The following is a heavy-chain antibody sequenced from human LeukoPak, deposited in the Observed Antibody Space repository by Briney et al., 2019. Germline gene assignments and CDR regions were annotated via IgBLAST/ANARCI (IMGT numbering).Heavy chain of an antibody. J-gene: IGHJ4*02. CDR3: VRQSVDGRYTFDY. Sequence: GGSLRLSCTASGFTFSNFWMGWVRQAPGKGLEWVANIKQDETEKFYLGSVKGRFTISRDNAKNSLYLQMNSLRVEDTALYYCVRQSVDGRYTFDYWGQGTLVTVSS. V-gene: IGHV3-7*03. D-gene: IGHD3-16*02. CDR1: GFTFSNFW. CDR2: IKQDETEK.